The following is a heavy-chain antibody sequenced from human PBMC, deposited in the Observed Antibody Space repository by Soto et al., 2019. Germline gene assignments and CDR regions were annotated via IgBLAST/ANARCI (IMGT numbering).Heavy chain of an antibody. CDR3: AKVRGYNWFDP. J-gene: IGHJ5*02. Sequence: PGGSLRLSCAASGFTFSSYGMHWVRQAPGKGLEWVAVISYDGSNKYYADSVKGRFTISRDNSKNTLYLQMNSLRAEDTAVYYCAKVRGYNWFDPWGQGTLVTVSS. CDR1: GFTFSSYG. CDR2: ISYDGSNK. V-gene: IGHV3-30*18.